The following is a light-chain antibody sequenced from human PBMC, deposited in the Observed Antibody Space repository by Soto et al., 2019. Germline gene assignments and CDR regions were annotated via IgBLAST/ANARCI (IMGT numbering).Light chain of an antibody. V-gene: IGKV1-9*01. CDR3: QQLNSYPLT. Sequence: IQLTQSPSSLSASVGDRVTITCRASQGISSYLAWYQQKPGKAPNLLIYAASTLQSGVQSRFIGSGSGADFTLTISSLQPEDFATYYCQQLNSYPLTFGPGTKVDI. J-gene: IGKJ3*01. CDR1: QGISSY. CDR2: AAS.